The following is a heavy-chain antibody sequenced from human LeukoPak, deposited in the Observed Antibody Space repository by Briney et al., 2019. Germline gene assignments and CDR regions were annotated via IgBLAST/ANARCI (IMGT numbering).Heavy chain of an antibody. V-gene: IGHV1-69*01. Sequence: SVKVSCKASGGTFSSYAISWVRQAPGQGLEWMGGIIPIFGTANYAQKFQGRVTITADESTSTAYMELSSLRSEDTAVYYCARVGARSGDSALYYYYGMDVWGKGTTVAVSS. CDR1: GGTFSSYA. CDR2: IIPIFGTA. CDR3: ARVGARSGDSALYYYYGMDV. J-gene: IGHJ6*04. D-gene: IGHD4-17*01.